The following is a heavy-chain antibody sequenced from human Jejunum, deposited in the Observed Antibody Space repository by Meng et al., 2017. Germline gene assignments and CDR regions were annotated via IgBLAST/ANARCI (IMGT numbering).Heavy chain of an antibody. J-gene: IGHJ5*02. V-gene: IGHV4-34*01. CDR3: AKNNWFDP. CDR1: GGSFSSYY. Sequence: QLQQWGPGLLKSSETLSRSFVFSGGSFSSYYWSWIRQPPGKGLEWIGEISHSGDTKYNPSLMSRVTISADTSKNQFSLKLTSVTAADTAVYYCAKNNWFDPWGQGTLVTVSS. CDR2: ISHSGDT.